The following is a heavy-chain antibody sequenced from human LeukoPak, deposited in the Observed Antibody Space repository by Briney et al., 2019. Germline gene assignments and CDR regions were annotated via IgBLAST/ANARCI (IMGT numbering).Heavy chain of an antibody. D-gene: IGHD2-2*01. J-gene: IGHJ4*02. CDR1: GFTFSSYA. CDR2: ISGSGGST. V-gene: IGHV3-23*01. CDR3: AKVSEYCSSTSCSIPFDY. Sequence: GGSLRLSCAASGFTFSSYAMSWVRQAPGKGLEWVSAISGSGGSTYYADSVKGRFTISRDNSKNTLYLQMNSLRAEDTAVYYCAKVSEYCSSTSCSIPFDYWGQGTLVTVSS.